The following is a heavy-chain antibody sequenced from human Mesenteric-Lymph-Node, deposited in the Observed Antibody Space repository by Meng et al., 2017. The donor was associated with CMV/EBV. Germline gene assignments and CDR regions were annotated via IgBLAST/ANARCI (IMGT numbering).Heavy chain of an antibody. D-gene: IGHD5-18*01. J-gene: IGHJ6*02. CDR2: IYSGGST. CDR3: AREGADTAMATTLDYYYYGMDV. Sequence: GESLKISCAASGFTVSSNYMSWVRQAPGKGLEWVSVIYSGGSTYYADSVKGRFTISRDNSKNTLYLQMNSLRAEDTAVYYCAREGADTAMATTLDYYYYGMDVWGQGTTVTVSS. V-gene: IGHV3-53*01. CDR1: GFTVSSNY.